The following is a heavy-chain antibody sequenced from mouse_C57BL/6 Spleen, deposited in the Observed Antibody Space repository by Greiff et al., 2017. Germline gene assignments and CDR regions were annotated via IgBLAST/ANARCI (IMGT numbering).Heavy chain of an antibody. V-gene: IGHV1-85*01. CDR2: IYPRDGSN. CDR1: GYTFTSYD. J-gene: IGHJ3*01. CDR3: ARKGAAQAPFAY. D-gene: IGHD3-2*02. Sequence: VQLQQSGPELVKPGASVKLSCKASGYTFTSYDINWVKQRPGQGLEWIGWIYPRDGSNKYNEKFKGKATLTVDTSSSTAYMGLHSRPSEDAAVYFCARKGAAQAPFAYWGQGTLVTVAA.